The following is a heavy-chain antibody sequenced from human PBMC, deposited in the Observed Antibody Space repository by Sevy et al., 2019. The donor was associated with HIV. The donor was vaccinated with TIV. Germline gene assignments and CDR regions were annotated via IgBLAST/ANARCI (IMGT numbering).Heavy chain of an antibody. CDR2: IKQDGSEK. V-gene: IGHV3-7*01. CDR3: ARHVGRGYDFWSGYPYYYYYGMDV. Sequence: GGSLRLSCAASGFTFSSYWMSWVRQAPGKGLEWVANIKQDGSEKYYVDFVKGRFHISRDNAKNSLFLQLNSLRAEDTAVYYCARHVGRGYDFWSGYPYYYYYGMDVWGQGTTVTVSS. J-gene: IGHJ6*02. D-gene: IGHD3-3*01. CDR1: GFTFSSYW.